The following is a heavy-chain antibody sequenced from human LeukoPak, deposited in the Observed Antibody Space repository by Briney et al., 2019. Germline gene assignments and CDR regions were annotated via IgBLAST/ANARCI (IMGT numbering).Heavy chain of an antibody. CDR3: AKGADGFDS. CDR1: GFTFSSYS. CDR2: ISSSGSYI. Sequence: PGGSLRLSCAASGFTFSSYSMNWVRQAPGKGLEWVSSISSSGSYIYYADSVKGRFTVSRDNSKNTLFLQMNSLRGEDTAVYYCAKGADGFDSWGQGTLVTVSS. V-gene: IGHV3-21*01. J-gene: IGHJ4*02.